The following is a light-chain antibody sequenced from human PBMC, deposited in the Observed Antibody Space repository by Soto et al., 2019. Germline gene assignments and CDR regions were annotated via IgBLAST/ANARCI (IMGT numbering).Light chain of an antibody. Sequence: SLSPGDRATLSCRASQSVSNSYVAWYQQKSGQAPRLLIYDTTSRVTGIPDRFSGSGSGTDFTLTISRLEPEDFAVFYCQQYGTSEIIFGQGTRLEI. V-gene: IGKV3-20*01. CDR1: QSVSNSY. J-gene: IGKJ5*01. CDR2: DTT. CDR3: QQYGTSEII.